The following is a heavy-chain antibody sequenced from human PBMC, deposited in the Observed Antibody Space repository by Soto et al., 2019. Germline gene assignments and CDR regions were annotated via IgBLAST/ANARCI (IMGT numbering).Heavy chain of an antibody. D-gene: IGHD3-10*01. J-gene: IGHJ4*02. Sequence: QVTLKESGPVLVKPTETLTLTCTVSGFSLSSARMSVSWIRQPPGKALEWLAHIFSSDGKSYSASLKTRLTLTKDTSKSQVVLTMTNMNPVDTATYYCTRIRGWGWLGPNDYWGQGTLVTVSS. CDR3: TRIRGWGWLGPNDY. CDR1: GFSLSSARMS. CDR2: IFSSDGK. V-gene: IGHV2-26*01.